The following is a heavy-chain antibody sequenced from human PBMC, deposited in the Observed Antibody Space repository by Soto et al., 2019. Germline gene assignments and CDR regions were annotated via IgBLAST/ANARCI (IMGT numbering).Heavy chain of an antibody. Sequence: TSETLSLTCTVSGGSISSSIYYWGWIRQPPGKGLEWIASIYYSGSTYYNPSLKSRVTISVDTSKNQFSLKLSSVTAADTAVYYCARTVEMATIFYFDYWGQGTLVTVSA. CDR3: ARTVEMATIFYFDY. D-gene: IGHD5-12*01. CDR1: GGSISSSIYY. V-gene: IGHV4-39*01. J-gene: IGHJ4*02. CDR2: IYYSGST.